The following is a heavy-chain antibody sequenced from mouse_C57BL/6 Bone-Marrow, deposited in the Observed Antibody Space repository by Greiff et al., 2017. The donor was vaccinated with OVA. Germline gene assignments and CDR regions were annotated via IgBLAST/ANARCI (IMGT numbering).Heavy chain of an antibody. Sequence: EVQLQQSGTVLARPGASVKMSCKTSGYTFTSSWMHWVKQRPGQGLEWIGAIYPGNSDTSYNQKFKGKAKLTAVTSASTAYMELSSLTNEDSAVYYCTRSPKGYYAMDYWGQGTSVTVSS. J-gene: IGHJ4*01. CDR2: IYPGNSDT. V-gene: IGHV1-5*01. CDR1: GYTFTSSW. CDR3: TRSPKGYYAMDY.